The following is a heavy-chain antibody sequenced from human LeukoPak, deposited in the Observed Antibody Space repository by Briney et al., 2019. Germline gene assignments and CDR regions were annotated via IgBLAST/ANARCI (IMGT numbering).Heavy chain of an antibody. D-gene: IGHD6-6*01. CDR3: ARQSIAVTAPFDY. CDR1: GGSISSGSYY. V-gene: IGHV4-61*02. J-gene: IGHJ4*02. CDR2: IYTSGST. Sequence: SETLSLTCTVSGGSISSGSYYWSWIRQPAGKGLEWIGRIYTSGSTNYNPSLKSRVTISEDTSKNQFSLKLSSVTAADTAVYYCARQSIAVTAPFDYWGQGTLVTVSS.